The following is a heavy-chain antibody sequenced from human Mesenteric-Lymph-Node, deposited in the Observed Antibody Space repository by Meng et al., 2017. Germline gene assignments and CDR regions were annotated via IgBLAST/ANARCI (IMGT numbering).Heavy chain of an antibody. V-gene: IGHV4-4*02. CDR1: GGSISGSNW. D-gene: IGHD3-22*01. CDR3: ASSDYYRSNY. CDR2: IYHSGST. J-gene: IGHJ4*02. Sequence: QVQLRQWGEGLLKPSETLSLTCAVYGGSISGSNWWSWVRQPPGKGLEWIGEIYHSGSTNYNPSLKSRVTISVDKSKNQLSLKLNSVTAADTAVYYCASSDYYRSNYWGQGTLVTVSS.